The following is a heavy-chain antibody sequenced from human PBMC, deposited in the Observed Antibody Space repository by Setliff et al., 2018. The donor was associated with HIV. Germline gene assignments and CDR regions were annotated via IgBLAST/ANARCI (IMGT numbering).Heavy chain of an antibody. CDR2: IFHSGNT. D-gene: IGHD6-13*01. J-gene: IGHJ4*02. CDR3: ARGDVVAAAGGAFDY. Sequence: SETLSLTCTVSGGSISRSTYYWGWIRQPPGKGLEWIGSIFHSGNTNYNPSLNSRVTVSVDNSKNEFSLKLSSVTAADTAVYYCARGDVVAAAGGAFDYWGQGTLVTVSS. CDR1: GGSISRSTYY. V-gene: IGHV4-39*07.